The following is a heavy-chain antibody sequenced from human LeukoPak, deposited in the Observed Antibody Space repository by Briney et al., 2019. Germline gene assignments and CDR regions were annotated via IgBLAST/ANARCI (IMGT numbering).Heavy chain of an antibody. J-gene: IGHJ3*02. V-gene: IGHV1-2*02. Sequence: ASVNVSFKASGYTFSDYYLHWVRQAPGHGLEWMEWINPHSGGTHYAQKFQGRVTMTRDTSISTAYMELSSLRSDDTAVYFCAREIVATIGGAFDIWSQGTMVTVSS. CDR3: AREIVATIGGAFDI. CDR2: INPHSGGT. D-gene: IGHD5-12*01. CDR1: GYTFSDYY.